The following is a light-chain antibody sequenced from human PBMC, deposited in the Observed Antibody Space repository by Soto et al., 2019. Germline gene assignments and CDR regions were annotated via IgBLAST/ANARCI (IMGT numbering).Light chain of an antibody. Sequence: DIQMTQFPSTLSASVGDRVTITCRASQRISNRLAWFQQKSGEAPKLLIYKASSLESGVPPRFSGSGSGTEFTLTISSLQPDDFATYYCQQYNTYSWTFGQGTKVEIK. V-gene: IGKV1-5*03. CDR2: KAS. CDR3: QQYNTYSWT. CDR1: QRISNR. J-gene: IGKJ1*01.